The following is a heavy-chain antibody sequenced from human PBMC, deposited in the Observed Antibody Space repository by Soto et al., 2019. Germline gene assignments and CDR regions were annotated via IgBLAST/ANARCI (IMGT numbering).Heavy chain of an antibody. Sequence: SETLSLTCTVSGGSISSSSFHWGWIRQPPGKGLEWIGSIYYSGSAYYSPSLKSRVTISVDTSKNQLSLKLNSVTSADTAVYYCARRERAAGTDWWFDPWGQGTLVTVS. J-gene: IGHJ5*02. D-gene: IGHD6-13*01. CDR1: GGSISSSSFH. CDR3: ARRERAAGTDWWFDP. V-gene: IGHV4-39*01. CDR2: IYYSGSA.